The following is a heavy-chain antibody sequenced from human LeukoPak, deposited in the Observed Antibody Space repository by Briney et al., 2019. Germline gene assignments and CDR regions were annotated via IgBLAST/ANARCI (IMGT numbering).Heavy chain of an antibody. D-gene: IGHD2-15*01. V-gene: IGHV3-23*01. Sequence: GGSLRLSCAASGFTFSSYAMSWVRQAPGKGLEWVSVITGSGGSTYYADSVKGRFTISRDNSKNTLYLQMNSLRAEDTAVYYCDRECCSLKICPVDYRGQGILDNVSS. CDR3: DRECCSLKICPVDY. CDR1: GFTFSSYA. J-gene: IGHJ4*02. CDR2: ITGSGGST.